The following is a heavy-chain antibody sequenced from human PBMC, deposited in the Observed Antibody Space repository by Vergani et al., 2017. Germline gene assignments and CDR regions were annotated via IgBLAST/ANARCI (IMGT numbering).Heavy chain of an antibody. CDR2: MYHSGST. Sequence: QVRLQESGPGLVKPSETLSFTCSVSGGSMSGYYWSWIRQPPGKELEWIGYMYHSGSTNYNPSLETRVTISGDTSKNQFSLKLNSVTAADTAVYYCARGKAAANFRGWFDPWGQRTLVTVSS. J-gene: IGHJ5*02. V-gene: IGHV4-59*01. CDR3: ARGKAAANFRGWFDP. CDR1: GGSMSGYY. D-gene: IGHD6-13*01.